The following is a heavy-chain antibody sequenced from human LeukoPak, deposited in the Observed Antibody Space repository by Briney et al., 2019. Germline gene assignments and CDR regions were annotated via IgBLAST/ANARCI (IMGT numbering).Heavy chain of an antibody. V-gene: IGHV3-30*01. J-gene: IGHJ4*02. CDR1: GFTFSSYA. CDR2: ISYDGSNK. D-gene: IGHD5-12*01. Sequence: PGRSLRLSCAASGFTFSSYAMHWVRQAPGKGLEWVAVISYDGSNKYYADSVKGRFTIPRDNSKNTLYLQMNSLRAEDTAVYYCARARDGYDTLYYDYWGQGTLVTVSS. CDR3: ARARDGYDTLYYDY.